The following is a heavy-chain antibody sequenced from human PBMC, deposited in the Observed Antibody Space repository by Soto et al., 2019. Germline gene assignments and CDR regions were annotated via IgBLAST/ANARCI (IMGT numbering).Heavy chain of an antibody. CDR1: GFTFSSYD. V-gene: IGHV3-23*01. CDR3: AKDISSGWPAGAFDI. CDR2: ISGSGGST. J-gene: IGHJ3*02. D-gene: IGHD6-19*01. Sequence: GSLRLSCAASGFTFSSYDMSWVRQAPGKGLEWVSAISGSGGSTYYADSVKGRFTISRDNSKNTLYLQMNGLRAEDTALYYCAKDISSGWPAGAFDIWGQGTMVTVSS.